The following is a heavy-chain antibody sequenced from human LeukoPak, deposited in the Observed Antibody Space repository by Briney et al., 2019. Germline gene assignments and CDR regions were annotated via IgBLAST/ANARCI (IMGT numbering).Heavy chain of an antibody. CDR2: ISGSGGST. J-gene: IGHJ1*01. D-gene: IGHD5-12*01. CDR3: AKDGGMVATLAEYFQH. Sequence: GSLRLSCAASGFTFSSYAMSWVRQAPGKGLEWVSAISGSGGSTYYADSVKGRFTISRDNSKNTLYLQMNSLRAEDTAVYYCAKDGGMVATLAEYFQHWDQGTLVTVSS. CDR1: GFTFSSYA. V-gene: IGHV3-23*01.